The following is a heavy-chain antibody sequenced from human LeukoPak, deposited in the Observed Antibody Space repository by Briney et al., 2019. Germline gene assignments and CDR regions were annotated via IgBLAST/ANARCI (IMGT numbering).Heavy chain of an antibody. CDR1: GFTFSRNS. CDR3: AKALGDWPTTLDY. D-gene: IGHD3-16*01. Sequence: GGSLRLSCAASGFTFSRNSTNWVRQAPGKGLEWVSSISSSSSYIYYADSVKGRFTISRDNARNSLYLQMNSLTAADTAVYFCAKALGDWPTTLDYWGRGTLVTVSS. CDR2: ISSSSSYI. V-gene: IGHV3-21*04. J-gene: IGHJ4*02.